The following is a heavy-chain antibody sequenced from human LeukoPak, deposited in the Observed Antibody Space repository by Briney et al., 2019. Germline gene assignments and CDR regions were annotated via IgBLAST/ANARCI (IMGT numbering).Heavy chain of an antibody. D-gene: IGHD2-2*02. J-gene: IGHJ5*02. CDR1: GFTFSSYS. V-gene: IGHV3-48*01. CDR2: ISSSSSTI. CDR3: ASWDHCSSTSCYTGLDIWFDP. Sequence: PGGSLRPSCAASGFTFSSYSMNWVRKAPGPGLEWVSYISSSSSTIYYADSVKGRFTISRDKAKNSLYLQMNSLRAEDTAVYYCASWDHCSSTSCYTGLDIWFDPWGQGTLVTVSS.